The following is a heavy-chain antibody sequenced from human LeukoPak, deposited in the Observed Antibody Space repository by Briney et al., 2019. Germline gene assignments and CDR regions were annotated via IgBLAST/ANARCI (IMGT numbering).Heavy chain of an antibody. D-gene: IGHD6-13*01. CDR1: GFTFSSYS. CDR3: ARDLEGYSSSWYVYYYYYMDV. V-gene: IGHV3-21*01. Sequence: GGSLRLSCAASGFTFSSYSMNWVRQAPGKGLEWVSSISSSNSYIYYADSVKGRFTISRDNAKNSLYLQMNSLRAEDTAVYYCARDLEGYSSSWYVYYYYYMDVWGKGTTVTISS. J-gene: IGHJ6*03. CDR2: ISSSNSYI.